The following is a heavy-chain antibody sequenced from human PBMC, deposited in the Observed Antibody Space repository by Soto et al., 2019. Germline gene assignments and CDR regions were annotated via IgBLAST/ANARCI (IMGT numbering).Heavy chain of an antibody. CDR3: ARGFQESSGWYECWFDP. Sequence: SETLSLTCTVSGGSISSYYWSWIRQPPGKGLEWIGYIYYSGSTNYNPSRKSRVTISVDTSKNQFSLKLSSVTAADTAVYYCARGFQESSGWYECWFDPWGQGTLVTVSS. D-gene: IGHD6-19*01. CDR1: GGSISSYY. J-gene: IGHJ5*02. CDR2: IYYSGST. V-gene: IGHV4-59*01.